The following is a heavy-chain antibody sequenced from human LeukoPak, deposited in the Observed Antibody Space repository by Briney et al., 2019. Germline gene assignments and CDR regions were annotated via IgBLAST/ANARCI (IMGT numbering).Heavy chain of an antibody. V-gene: IGHV1-46*01. Sequence: ASVKVSCKASGYTFTSYYMHWVRQAPGQGLEWMGIINPSGGSTSYAQKFQGRVTMTRDTSTSTVYMELSSLRSEDTAVHYCARGRRLLWFGEFPYYYGMDVWGQGTTVTVSS. D-gene: IGHD3-10*01. CDR3: ARGRRLLWFGEFPYYYGMDV. J-gene: IGHJ6*02. CDR2: INPSGGST. CDR1: GYTFTSYY.